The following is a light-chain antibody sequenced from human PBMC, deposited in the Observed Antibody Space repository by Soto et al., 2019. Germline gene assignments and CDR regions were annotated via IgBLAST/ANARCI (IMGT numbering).Light chain of an antibody. CDR3: AAWDDTLNVWV. Sequence: QSVLTQPPSASGTPGQRVTISCSGSSSNIASNTVNWYQQVPGTAPKLLIYSDNQRPSGVPDRFSGSKSGTSASLAISGLQSEDEADYYCAAWDDTLNVWVFVGVTQLTVL. J-gene: IGLJ3*02. CDR1: SSNIASNT. V-gene: IGLV1-44*01. CDR2: SDN.